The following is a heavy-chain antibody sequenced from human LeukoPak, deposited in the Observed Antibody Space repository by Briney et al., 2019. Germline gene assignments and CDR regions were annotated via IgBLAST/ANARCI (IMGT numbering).Heavy chain of an antibody. V-gene: IGHV4-61*01. Sequence: SETLSLTCTVSGGSVSSGSYYWSWIRQPPGKGLEWIGYIYYSGSTNYNPSLKGRVTISVDTSKNQFSLKLSSVTAADTAVYYCARGPTLPAATGGRVYYYYGMDVWGQGTTVTVSS. CDR3: ARGPTLPAATGGRVYYYYGMDV. CDR2: IYYSGST. CDR1: GGSVSSGSYY. D-gene: IGHD2-2*01. J-gene: IGHJ6*02.